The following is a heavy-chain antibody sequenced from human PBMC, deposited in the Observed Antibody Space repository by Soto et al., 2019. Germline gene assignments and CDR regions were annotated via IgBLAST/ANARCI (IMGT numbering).Heavy chain of an antibody. D-gene: IGHD3-22*01. V-gene: IGHV1-45*02. CDR2: MTPFNGST. J-gene: IGHJ6*02. Sequence: SVKVSCKASGYTFTYRYLHWVRQAPGQALEWMGWMTPFNGSTNFAQILQGRVSMTTDTSSNTAYMELRSLRSDDTAMYYCARGGYYDSSGSRNYHYYGMNVWGQGTTVTVSS. CDR1: GYTFTYRY. CDR3: ARGGYYDSSGSRNYHYYGMNV.